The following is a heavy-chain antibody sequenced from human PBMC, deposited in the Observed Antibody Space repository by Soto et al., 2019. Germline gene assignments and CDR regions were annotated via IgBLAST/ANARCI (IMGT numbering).Heavy chain of an antibody. CDR1: GASLSPNY. Sequence: QVQLQESGPGLVKPSETLSLRCSVSGASLSPNYWSWFRQPPGKGLQWIGYIYYAGTTTYNPSPKSRLTISLNTSKNEVCLELTSVTAAGTAVYYCASLGAFYQALDSWGQGALVTVSS. D-gene: IGHD2-2*01. CDR3: ASLGAFYQALDS. V-gene: IGHV4-59*08. CDR2: IYYAGTT. J-gene: IGHJ4*02.